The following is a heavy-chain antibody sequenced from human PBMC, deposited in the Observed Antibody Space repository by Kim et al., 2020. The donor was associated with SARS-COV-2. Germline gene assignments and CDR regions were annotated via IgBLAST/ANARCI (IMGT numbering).Heavy chain of an antibody. Sequence: SETLSLTCTVSGGSISSGDYYWSWIRQPPGKGLEWIGYIYYSGSTYYNPSLKSRVTLSVDTSKNQFSLKLSSVTAADTAVYYCARGVPPNRLNWFDPWGQGTLVTVSS. CDR3: ARGVPPNRLNWFDP. CDR2: IYYSGST. CDR1: GGSISSGDYY. V-gene: IGHV4-30-4*01. J-gene: IGHJ5*02. D-gene: IGHD6-6*01.